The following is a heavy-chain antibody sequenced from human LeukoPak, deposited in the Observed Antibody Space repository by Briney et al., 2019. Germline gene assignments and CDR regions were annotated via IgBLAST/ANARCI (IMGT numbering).Heavy chain of an antibody. CDR3: AKDRNSVGSSYNY. V-gene: IGHV3-23*01. CDR1: GFTFSSYA. J-gene: IGHJ4*02. D-gene: IGHD6-6*01. CDR2: ISGSGGST. Sequence: GGSLRLSCAASGFTFSSYAMSWVRQAPGKGLEWASAISGSGGSTYYADSVKGRFTISRDNSKNTLYLQMNSLRAEDTAVYYCAKDRNSVGSSYNYWGQGTLVTVSS.